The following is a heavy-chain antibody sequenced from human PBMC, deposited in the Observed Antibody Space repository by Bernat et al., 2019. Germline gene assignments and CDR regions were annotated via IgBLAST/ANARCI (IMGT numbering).Heavy chain of an antibody. V-gene: IGHV1-2*04. CDR1: GYTFTGYY. Sequence: QVQLVQSGAEVKKPGASVKVSCKASGYTFTGYYMHWVRQAPGQGLEWMGWINPNSGGTNYAQKFQGWVTMTKDTSISTAYMELSRLRSDDTAVYYCATSSKYSSSWYDYWGQGTLVTVSS. CDR2: INPNSGGT. CDR3: ATSSKYSSSWYDY. D-gene: IGHD6-13*01. J-gene: IGHJ4*02.